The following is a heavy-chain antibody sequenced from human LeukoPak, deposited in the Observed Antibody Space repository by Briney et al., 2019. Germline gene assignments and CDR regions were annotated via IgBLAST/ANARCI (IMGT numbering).Heavy chain of an antibody. CDR1: GFTFSSYA. V-gene: IGHV3-30*04. CDR2: ISYDGSNK. D-gene: IGHD2-2*01. Sequence: GGSLSLSCAASGFTFSSYAMHWVRQAPCKVLEWVAVISYDGSNKYYADSVKGRFTISRDDSKNTLYLQMNSLRAEDTAVYYCAKDLGYCSSTSCFSDYWGQGTLVTVSS. J-gene: IGHJ4*02. CDR3: AKDLGYCSSTSCFSDY.